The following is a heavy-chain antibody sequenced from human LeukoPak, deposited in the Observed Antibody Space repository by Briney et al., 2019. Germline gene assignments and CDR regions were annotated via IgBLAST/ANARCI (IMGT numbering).Heavy chain of an antibody. J-gene: IGHJ5*02. CDR3: ARVSVMVRSWYFDP. V-gene: IGHV3-7*01. D-gene: IGHD5-18*01. Sequence: GGSLRLSCAASGFTFSSYWMSWVRQAPGKGLEWVANIKQDGSEKYYVDSVKGRFAISRDNAKKSLYLQMNSLRAEDTAVYYCARVSVMVRSWYFDPWGQGTLVTVSS. CDR2: IKQDGSEK. CDR1: GFTFSSYW.